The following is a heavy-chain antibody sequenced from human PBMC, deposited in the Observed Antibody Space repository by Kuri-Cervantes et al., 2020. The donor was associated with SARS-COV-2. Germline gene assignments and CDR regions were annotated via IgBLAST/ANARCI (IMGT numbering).Heavy chain of an antibody. J-gene: IGHJ4*02. V-gene: IGHV4-39*01. CDR3: ARRSTSITIFGVVNINPFDY. D-gene: IGHD3-3*01. Sequence: GSLRLSCAASGFTFSSYAMHWVRQAPGKGLEWIGSIYYSGSTYYNPSLKSRVTISVDTSKNQFSLKLSSVTAADTAVYYCARRSTSITIFGVVNINPFDYWGQGTLVTVSS. CDR2: IYYSGST. CDR1: GFTFSSYAMH.